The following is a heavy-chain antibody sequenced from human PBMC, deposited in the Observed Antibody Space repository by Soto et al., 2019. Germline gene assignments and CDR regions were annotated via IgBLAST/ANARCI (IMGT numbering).Heavy chain of an antibody. J-gene: IGHJ4*02. CDR3: ARGYGRNFDY. V-gene: IGHV4-34*01. D-gene: IGHD3-10*01. CDR1: GGSFSGYY. Sequence: QVQLQQWGAGLLKPSETLSLTCAVYGGSFSGYYWSWIRQPPGKGLEWIGEVNHSGSTNYNPSLKSRITISVDTSKNQFSLKLSSVTAADTAVYYGARGYGRNFDYWGQGTLVTVSS. CDR2: VNHSGST.